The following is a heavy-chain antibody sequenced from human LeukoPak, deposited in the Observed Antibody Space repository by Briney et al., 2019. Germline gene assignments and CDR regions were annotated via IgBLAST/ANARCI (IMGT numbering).Heavy chain of an antibody. Sequence: SQTLSLTCAISGDSVSSNSAAWNWIRQSPSRGLEWLGRTYYRSKWYNDYAVSVKSRITINPDTSKNQFSMQLNSVTPEDTAVYYCARDEGTSYLSSFDYWGQGTLVTVSS. CDR3: ARDEGTSYLSSFDY. V-gene: IGHV6-1*01. CDR1: GDSVSSNSAA. D-gene: IGHD6-6*01. J-gene: IGHJ4*02. CDR2: TYYRSKWYN.